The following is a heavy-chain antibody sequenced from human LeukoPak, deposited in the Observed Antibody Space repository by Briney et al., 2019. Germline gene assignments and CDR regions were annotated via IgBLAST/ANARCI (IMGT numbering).Heavy chain of an antibody. CDR1: GGSISSHY. Sequence: SETLSLTCTVSGGSISSHYGSWIRQPPGKGLEWIGYIYYSGSTNYNPSLKSRVTISVDTSKNQFSLKLSTVTAADTAVYYCARGGTVRYGSGISWFDPWGQGTLVTVSS. J-gene: IGHJ5*02. CDR3: ARGGTVRYGSGISWFDP. D-gene: IGHD3-10*01. V-gene: IGHV4-59*11. CDR2: IYYSGST.